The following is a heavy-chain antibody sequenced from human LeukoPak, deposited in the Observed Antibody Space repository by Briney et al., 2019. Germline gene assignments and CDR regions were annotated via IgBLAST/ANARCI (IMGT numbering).Heavy chain of an antibody. J-gene: IGHJ1*01. CDR3: ARTYGSPLEYFQH. D-gene: IGHD3-22*01. V-gene: IGHV3-30-3*01. CDR2: ISYDGSNK. Sequence: GRSLRLSCAASGFTFSSYAMHWVRQAPGKGLEWVAVISYDGSNKYYADSVKGRFTISRDNSKNTLYLQMNSLRAEDTAVYYCARTYGSPLEYFQHWGQGTLVTVSS. CDR1: GFTFSSYA.